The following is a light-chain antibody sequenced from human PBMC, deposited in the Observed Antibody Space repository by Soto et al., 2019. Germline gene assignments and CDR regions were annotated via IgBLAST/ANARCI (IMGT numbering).Light chain of an antibody. CDR3: QAYDYSLTASV. CDR1: TSNLGAGYD. CDR2: GNR. Sequence: QSVLTQPPSVSGAPGQRVTLSCTGNTSNLGAGYDVHWYQQLPGAAPKLVIFGNRNRPSGVPERFSGSKSGTSASLAITGLQAEEDADYYCQAYDYSLTASVFGGGTKLTVL. V-gene: IGLV1-40*01. J-gene: IGLJ3*02.